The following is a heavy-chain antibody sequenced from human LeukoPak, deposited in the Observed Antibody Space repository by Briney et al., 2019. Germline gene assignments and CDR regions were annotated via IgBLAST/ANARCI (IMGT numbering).Heavy chain of an antibody. CDR2: INPNSGAT. CDR3: ARGRDGLSWYDY. J-gene: IGHJ4*02. V-gene: IGHV1-2*02. Sequence: ASVKVSCKASGYTFTDYYVHWVREAPGLGLEWVGWINPNSGATTYAQKFQGRVTMTRDTSIRTAYMDLSRLRFDDKAVYYCARGRDGLSWYDYWGQGTLVTVSS. D-gene: IGHD6-13*01. CDR1: GYTFTDYY.